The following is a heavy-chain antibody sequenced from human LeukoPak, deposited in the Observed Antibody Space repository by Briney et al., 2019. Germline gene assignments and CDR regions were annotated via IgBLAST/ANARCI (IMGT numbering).Heavy chain of an antibody. Sequence: SVKVSCTASGGTFSSYAISWVRQAPGQGLEWMGGIIPIFGTANYAQKFQGRVTITADESTSTAYMELSSLRSEDTAVYYCARDGRIAAADPYYYYGMDVWGQGTTVTVSS. CDR3: ARDGRIAAADPYYYYGMDV. J-gene: IGHJ6*02. V-gene: IGHV1-69*13. CDR1: GGTFSSYA. CDR2: IIPIFGTA. D-gene: IGHD6-13*01.